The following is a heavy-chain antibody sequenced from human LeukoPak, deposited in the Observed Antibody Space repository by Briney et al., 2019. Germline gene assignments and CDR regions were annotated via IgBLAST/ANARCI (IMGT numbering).Heavy chain of an antibody. V-gene: IGHV3-21*01. CDR3: TTEALLEQHLVELVANTREYFYYGLDV. D-gene: IGHD5-12*01. CDR2: ISTSSRYI. J-gene: IGHJ6*02. Sequence: GGSLRLSCAASGFTFSSYDMNWVRQAPGKGLEWVSSISTSSRYIYYVDSVKGRFTVSRDNGKNSLYLQMNSLRAEDTAVYYCTTEALLEQHLVELVANTREYFYYGLDVWGQGTTVTVSS. CDR1: GFTFSSYD.